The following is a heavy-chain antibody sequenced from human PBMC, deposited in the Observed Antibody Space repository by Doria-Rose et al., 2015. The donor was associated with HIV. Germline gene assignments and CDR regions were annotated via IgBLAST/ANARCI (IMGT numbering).Heavy chain of an antibody. Sequence: QVQLQQWGPGLVKPSETLSLTCTVSGGSVASGTPYWDRIRQTPGRGLEWIGTIYYSGITYYNPSRQGRVTISLHTSKNKYSLKLISVTAADTGVYYCAKQAVNWFDPWGQGTLVTVSS. J-gene: IGHJ5*02. V-gene: IGHV4-39*01. CDR1: GGSVASGTPY. CDR3: AKQAVNWFDP. CDR2: IYYSGIT. D-gene: IGHD6-25*01.